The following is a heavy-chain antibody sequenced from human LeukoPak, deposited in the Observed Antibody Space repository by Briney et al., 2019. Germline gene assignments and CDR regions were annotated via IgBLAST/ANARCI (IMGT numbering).Heavy chain of an antibody. CDR1: GYTFTDYY. J-gene: IGHJ4*02. CDR3: AGEYCSGGSCRQGFDY. V-gene: IGHV1-2*02. CDR2: FNPNSGDT. D-gene: IGHD2-15*01. Sequence: GASVKLSCNASGYTFTDYYMYWGRHAPGPGLGWMGWFNPNSGDTNHAQNFQGRVTLTSDTSISTAYMELSSLRSDDSAVYYCAGEYCSGGSCRQGFDYWGQGTLVTVSS.